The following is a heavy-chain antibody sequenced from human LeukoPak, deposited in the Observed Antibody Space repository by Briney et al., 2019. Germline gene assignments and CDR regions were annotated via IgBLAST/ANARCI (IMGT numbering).Heavy chain of an antibody. CDR1: GFNLNSYM. CDR2: ISGSGGST. Sequence: GGSLRLSCAASGFNLNSYMLNWVRQAPGKGLEWVSAISGSGGSTYYADSVKGRFTISRDNSKNTLYLQMNSLRAEDTAVYYCAKLTSYHSGWTPSSDAFDIWGQGTMVTVSS. D-gene: IGHD6-19*01. CDR3: AKLTSYHSGWTPSSDAFDI. V-gene: IGHV3-23*01. J-gene: IGHJ3*02.